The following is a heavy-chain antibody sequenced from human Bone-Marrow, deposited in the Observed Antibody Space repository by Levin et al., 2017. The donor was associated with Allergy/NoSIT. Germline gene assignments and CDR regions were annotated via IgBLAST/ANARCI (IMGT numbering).Heavy chain of an antibody. CDR3: ARAVASGGKTYYYYYMDV. V-gene: IGHV1-2*02. D-gene: IGHD3-16*01. Sequence: KISCKASGYIFTDYYLHWVRQAPGQGLEWMGWINPNSGGTDYAQKFQGRVTMTRDTSITTAYVDLSRLRSDDTAVYYCARAVASGGKTYYYYYMDVWGKGTTVTVSS. CDR2: INPNSGGT. J-gene: IGHJ6*03. CDR1: GYIFTDYY.